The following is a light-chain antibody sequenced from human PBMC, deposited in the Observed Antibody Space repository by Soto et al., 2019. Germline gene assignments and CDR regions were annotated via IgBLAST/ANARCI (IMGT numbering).Light chain of an antibody. CDR3: LQDYSFPLT. V-gene: IGKV1-6*01. Sequence: AIQMTQPPSSLSASVGDRVTITCRASQGSRNDVGSYQQKPGKAPKLLIYAVSSLQSGVPSRFSGSGSGTDFILTIRSLQPEDFATYYCLQDYSFPLTVGGGTKVEI. CDR2: AVS. J-gene: IGKJ4*01. CDR1: QGSRND.